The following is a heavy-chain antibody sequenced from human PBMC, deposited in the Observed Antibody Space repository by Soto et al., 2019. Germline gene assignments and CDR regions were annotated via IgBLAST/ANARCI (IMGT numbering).Heavy chain of an antibody. Sequence: KPSETLSLTCTVSGGSISSSSYYWGWIRQPPGKGLEWIGSIYYSGSTYYNPSLKSRVTISVDTSKNQFSLKLSSVTAADTAVYYCEARNKNDPRDAFDIWGQGTMVTVSS. CDR2: IYYSGST. CDR1: GGSISSSSYY. D-gene: IGHD1-1*01. J-gene: IGHJ3*02. CDR3: EARNKNDPRDAFDI. V-gene: IGHV4-39*01.